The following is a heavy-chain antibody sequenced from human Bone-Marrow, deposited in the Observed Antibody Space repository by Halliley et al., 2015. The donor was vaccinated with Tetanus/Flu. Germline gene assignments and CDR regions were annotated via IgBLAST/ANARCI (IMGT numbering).Heavy chain of an antibody. V-gene: IGHV4-4*02. J-gene: IGHJ6*01. D-gene: IGHD3-16*01. CDR1: GGSIDSAHW. Sequence: TLSLTCAVSGGSIDSAHWWSWVRQSPRKGLEWIGEIYFSGSINYNPSLKSRVTISLDKSKNQFSLNLSSVTAADTALYYCARVGDSGFGAHSYGLDVWGQGTMVTVSS. CDR3: ARVGDSGFGAHSYGLDV. CDR2: IYFSGSI.